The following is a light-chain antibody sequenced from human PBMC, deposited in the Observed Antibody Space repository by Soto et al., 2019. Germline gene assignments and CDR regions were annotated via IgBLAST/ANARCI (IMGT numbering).Light chain of an antibody. CDR2: AAS. J-gene: IGKJ5*01. CDR1: QSISSY. CDR3: RQSYSTPRIT. V-gene: IGKV1-39*01. Sequence: DIQMTQSPSSLSASVGDRVTITCRASQSISSYLNWYQQKPGKAPKLLIYAASSLQSGVPSRFSGSGSWTDFTLTISSLQPEDFATYYCRQSYSTPRITFGQGTRLEIK.